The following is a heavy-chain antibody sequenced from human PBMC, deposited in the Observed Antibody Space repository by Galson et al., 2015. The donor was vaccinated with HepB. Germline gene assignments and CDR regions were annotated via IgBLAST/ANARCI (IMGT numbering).Heavy chain of an antibody. J-gene: IGHJ4*02. D-gene: IGHD2-2*01. Sequence: SVKVSCKASGGTFSSYAISWVRQAPGQGLEWMGGIIPIFGTANYAQKFQGRVTITADKSTSTAYMELSSLRSEDTAVYYCARVPKPAAPFDYWCQGTLVTVSS. CDR2: IIPIFGTA. CDR3: ARVPKPAAPFDY. V-gene: IGHV1-69*06. CDR1: GGTFSSYA.